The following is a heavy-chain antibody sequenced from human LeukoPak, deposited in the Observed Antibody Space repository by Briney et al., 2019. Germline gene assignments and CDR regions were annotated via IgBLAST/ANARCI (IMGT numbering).Heavy chain of an antibody. D-gene: IGHD2-15*01. Sequence: GGSLRLSCAASRFTFSSFAMNWVRQAPGKGLEWVSYISSSSSSTIYYADSVKGRFTISRDNAKNSMFLQMNSLRDEDTAVYYCAASPYCSGAVCPPPWGQGTLVTVSS. CDR1: RFTFSSFA. J-gene: IGHJ5*02. V-gene: IGHV3-48*02. CDR3: AASPYCSGAVCPPP. CDR2: ISSSSSSTI.